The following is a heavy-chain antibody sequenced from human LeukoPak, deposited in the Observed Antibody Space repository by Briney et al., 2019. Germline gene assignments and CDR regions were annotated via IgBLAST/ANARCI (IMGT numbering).Heavy chain of an antibody. Sequence: GGSLRLSCAASGFTFNNYWMTWVRQGPGRGLEWVANIKPGGNEKYYVDSVKGRFTISRDNVKNSLYLQMNSLRAEDTAIYYCATFRFLGTWGQGTMVTVSP. J-gene: IGHJ3*01. CDR1: GFTFNNYW. CDR2: IKPGGNEK. D-gene: IGHD3-3*01. V-gene: IGHV3-7*03. CDR3: ATFRFLGT.